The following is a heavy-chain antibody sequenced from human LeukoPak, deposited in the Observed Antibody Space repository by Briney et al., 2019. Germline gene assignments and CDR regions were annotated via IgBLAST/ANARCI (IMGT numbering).Heavy chain of an antibody. Sequence: GTSVKVSCKASGFTFTSSAMQWVRQARGQRLEWIGWIVVGSGNTNYAQKFQERVTITRDMSTSTAYMELSSLRSEDTAVYYCAADYYDFWSGPPRDYYMDVRGKGTTVTVSS. V-gene: IGHV1-58*02. CDR1: GFTFTSSA. CDR3: AADYYDFWSGPPRDYYMDV. D-gene: IGHD3-3*01. J-gene: IGHJ6*03. CDR2: IVVGSGNT.